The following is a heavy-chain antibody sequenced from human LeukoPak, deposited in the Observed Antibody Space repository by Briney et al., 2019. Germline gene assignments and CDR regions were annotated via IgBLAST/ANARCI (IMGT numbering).Heavy chain of an antibody. CDR2: ISGSGGST. CDR3: AREEGPLDY. V-gene: IGHV3-23*01. CDR1: GFTFSSYA. J-gene: IGHJ4*02. Sequence: GGSLRLSCAASGFTFSSYAMSWVRQAPGKGLEWVSAISGSGGSTYYADSVKDRFIISRDNSKNTLYLQMNSLRVEDTAVYYCAREEGPLDYWGQGTLVTVSS.